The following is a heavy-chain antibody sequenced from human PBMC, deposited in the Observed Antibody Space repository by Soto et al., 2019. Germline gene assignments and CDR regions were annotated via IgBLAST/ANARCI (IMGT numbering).Heavy chain of an antibody. CDR3: ARAGWLRPMGIDY. D-gene: IGHD5-12*01. CDR2: IYPHDSDT. J-gene: IGHJ4*02. Sequence: GGSVKISCNGSGYNFATYWIGWVRQMPWKGLEWMGIIYPHDSDTRYSPSFQGQVTISADKSISTAYLQWSSLKASDTAMYYCARAGWLRPMGIDYWGQGTLVTVSS. V-gene: IGHV5-51*01. CDR1: GYNFATYW.